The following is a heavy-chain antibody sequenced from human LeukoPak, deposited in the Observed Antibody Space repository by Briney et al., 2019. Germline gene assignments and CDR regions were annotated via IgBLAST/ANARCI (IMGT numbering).Heavy chain of an antibody. D-gene: IGHD3-10*01. CDR1: GYTFTSYY. CDR2: INPSGGST. J-gene: IGHJ4*02. CDR3: ARESITMVRGAPPFGY. Sequence: ASVKVSCKASGYTFTSYYMHWVRQAPGQGLEWMGIINPSGGSTSYAQKFQGRVTMTRDMSTSTVYMELSSLRSEDTAVYYCARESITMVRGAPPFGYWGQGTLVTVSS. V-gene: IGHV1-46*01.